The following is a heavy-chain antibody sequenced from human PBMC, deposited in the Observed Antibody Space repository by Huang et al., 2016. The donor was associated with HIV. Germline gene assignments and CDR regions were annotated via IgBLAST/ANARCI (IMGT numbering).Heavy chain of an antibody. V-gene: IGHV3-74*01. J-gene: IGHJ3*01. CDR1: GFTFSSYW. Sequence: EVQLVESGGGLVQPGGSLRLSCAASGFTFSSYWMHWVRQAPGKGLVWVSRISSGGSSTSYADSVKGRFTISRDNATNTLYLQMNSLRAEDTAVYFCARGSVGATAGGFDVWGQGTMVTVSS. CDR2: ISSGGSST. CDR3: ARGSVGATAGGFDV. D-gene: IGHD1-26*01.